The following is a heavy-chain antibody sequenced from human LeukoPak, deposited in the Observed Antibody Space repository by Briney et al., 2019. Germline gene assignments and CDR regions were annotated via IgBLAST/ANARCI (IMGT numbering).Heavy chain of an antibody. CDR3: ARGGTAMVTEYDAFDI. Sequence: SVKVSCEASGGTFSSYAISWVRQAPGQGLEWMGGIIPIFGTANYAQKFQGRVTITADESTSTAYMELSSLRSEDTAVYYCARGGTAMVTEYDAFDIWGQGTMVTVSS. CDR2: IIPIFGTA. CDR1: GGTFSSYA. J-gene: IGHJ3*02. V-gene: IGHV1-69*13. D-gene: IGHD5-18*01.